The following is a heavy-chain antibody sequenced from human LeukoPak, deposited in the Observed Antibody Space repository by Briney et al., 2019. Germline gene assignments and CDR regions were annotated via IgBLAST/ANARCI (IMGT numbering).Heavy chain of an antibody. CDR2: INPTGGST. V-gene: IGHV1-46*01. CDR1: GYTFTNYY. Sequence: ASVKVSCKASGYTFTNYYMHWVRQAPGQGLEWMGLINPTGGSTGYAQKFQGRVTMTRDMSTSTDYMELSSLRSEDTAIYYCARDNSVGDNAWRFDPWGQGTLSPSPQ. J-gene: IGHJ5*02. CDR3: ARDNSVGDNAWRFDP. D-gene: IGHD1-26*01.